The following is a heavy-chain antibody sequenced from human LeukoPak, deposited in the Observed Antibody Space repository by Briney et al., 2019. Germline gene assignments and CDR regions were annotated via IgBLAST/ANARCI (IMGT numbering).Heavy chain of an antibody. Sequence: GGSLRLSCGASGFTFSSYEMNWVRQPPGKGLEGGSYISHSGSTIYYADSVKGRFTISRDNAEKSLYLQMNSLRAEDTAVYYCARSPRSSSLFYYGMDVWGQGTTVTVPS. J-gene: IGHJ6*02. CDR2: ISHSGSTI. D-gene: IGHD6-13*01. CDR3: ARSPRSSSLFYYGMDV. CDR1: GFTFSSYE. V-gene: IGHV3-48*03.